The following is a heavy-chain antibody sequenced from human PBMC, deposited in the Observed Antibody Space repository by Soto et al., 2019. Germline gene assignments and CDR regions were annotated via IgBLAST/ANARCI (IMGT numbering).Heavy chain of an antibody. Sequence: QVQLVESGGGVVQPGRSLRLSCAASGFTFSSYGMHWVRQAPGKGLEWVAVISYDGSNKYYADSVKGRFTISRDNSKNTLYLQMNSLRAEGTAVYYCAKDLRFLEWLFDYWGQGTLVTVSS. V-gene: IGHV3-30*18. J-gene: IGHJ4*02. D-gene: IGHD3-3*01. CDR1: GFTFSSYG. CDR2: ISYDGSNK. CDR3: AKDLRFLEWLFDY.